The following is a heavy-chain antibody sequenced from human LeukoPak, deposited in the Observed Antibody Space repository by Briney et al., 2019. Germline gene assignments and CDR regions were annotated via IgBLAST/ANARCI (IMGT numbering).Heavy chain of an antibody. CDR2: ISTSGIST. V-gene: IGHV3-11*05. Sequence: PGGSLRLSCAAYGFTFSDYYMTWIRQAPGKGGEGLSYISTSGISTNYADSVKGRFTISRANATKSLYMQMNSLRAEDTALYYCARGRLAAGGFDPWGQGTLVTVSS. D-gene: IGHD3-10*01. J-gene: IGHJ5*02. CDR1: GFTFSDYY. CDR3: ARGRLAAGGFDP.